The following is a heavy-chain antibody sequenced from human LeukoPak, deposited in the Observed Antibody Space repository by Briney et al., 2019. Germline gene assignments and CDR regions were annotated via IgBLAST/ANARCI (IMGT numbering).Heavy chain of an antibody. V-gene: IGHV3-33*01. CDR3: ARGYGGNSAYFDY. Sequence: GRSLRLSCAASGFTFSSYGMHWVRQAPGKGLEWVAVIWYDGSNKYYAGSVKGRFTISRDNSKNTLYLQMNSLRAEDTAVYYCARGYGGNSAYFDYWGQGTLVTVSS. CDR1: GFTFSSYG. D-gene: IGHD4-23*01. J-gene: IGHJ4*02. CDR2: IWYDGSNK.